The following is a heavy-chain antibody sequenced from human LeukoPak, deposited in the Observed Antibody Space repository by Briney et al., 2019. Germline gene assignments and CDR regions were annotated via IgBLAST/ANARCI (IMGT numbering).Heavy chain of an antibody. D-gene: IGHD3-10*01. V-gene: IGHV4-38-2*02. CDR2: IYHSGST. CDR1: GYSISSGYY. CDR3: ARDSGTTGEVKFDP. J-gene: IGHJ5*02. Sequence: SETLSLTCTVSGYSISSGYYWGWIRQAPGKGLEWIGSIYHSGSTYYNSSLKSRVTISLDTSKNQFSLKLSSVTAADTAVYYCARDSGTTGEVKFDPWGQGTLVTVSS.